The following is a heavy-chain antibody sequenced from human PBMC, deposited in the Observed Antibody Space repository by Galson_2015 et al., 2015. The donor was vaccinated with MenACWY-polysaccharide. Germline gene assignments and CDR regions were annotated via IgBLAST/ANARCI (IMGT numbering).Heavy chain of an antibody. CDR2: IYYSGNT. CDR1: GDSISSYY. J-gene: IGHJ6*02. D-gene: IGHD2-21*02. CDR3: AGDAGDYHYYYDLDV. Sequence: SETLSLTCTVSGDSISSYYWSWIRQPPGKGLEWIGDIYYSGNTNYNPSLRSRVTISIDTSRTYFSLKLTSVTAADTAVYYCAGDAGDYHYYYDLDVSGHGTTVTVSS. V-gene: IGHV4-59*01.